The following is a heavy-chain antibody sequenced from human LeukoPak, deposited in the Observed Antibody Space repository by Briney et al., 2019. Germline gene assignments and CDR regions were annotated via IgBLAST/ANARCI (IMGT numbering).Heavy chain of an antibody. V-gene: IGHV4-34*01. D-gene: IGHD3-10*01. CDR2: INHSGIT. CDR3: ARRVRLWTNDLYYYGTDA. CDR1: GGSFSGSY. J-gene: IGHJ6*02. Sequence: SETLSLTCAVHGGSFSGSYWNWIRQPPGKGLEWIGEINHSGITSYNPSLKSRVIISVDTSKNKFSLKVRSVTAADSAVYYCARRVRLWTNDLYYYGTDAWGQGTTVTVSS.